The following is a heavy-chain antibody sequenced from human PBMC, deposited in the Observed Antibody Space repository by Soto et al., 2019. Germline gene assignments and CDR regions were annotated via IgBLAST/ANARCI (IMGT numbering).Heavy chain of an antibody. CDR2: ISSSSSYI. J-gene: IGHJ4*02. CDR1: GFTFSSYS. V-gene: IGHV3-21*01. Sequence: EVQLVESGGGLVKPEGSLRLSCAASGFTFSSYSMNWVRQAPGKGLEWVSSISSSSSYIYYADSVKGRFTISRDNAKNSLYLQMNSLRAEDTAVYYCARDRAPATIFGVVIVGEFDYWGQGTLVTVSS. CDR3: ARDRAPATIFGVVIVGEFDY. D-gene: IGHD3-3*01.